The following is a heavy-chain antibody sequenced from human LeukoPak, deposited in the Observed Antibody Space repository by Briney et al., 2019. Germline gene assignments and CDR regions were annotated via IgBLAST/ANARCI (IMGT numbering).Heavy chain of an antibody. J-gene: IGHJ4*02. V-gene: IGHV3-7*01. CDR3: ARDGGLHTNFDY. D-gene: IGHD2-15*01. CDR2: TKPDGSAE. Sequence: GGSLRLSCAASGFSFRNYWMGWVRQAPGKGLEWVANTKPDGSAEYYADSVRGRFTASRDNANNLPYLQMNRLRAEDTAVYYCARDGGLHTNFDYWGQGTLLTVSS. CDR1: GFSFRNYW.